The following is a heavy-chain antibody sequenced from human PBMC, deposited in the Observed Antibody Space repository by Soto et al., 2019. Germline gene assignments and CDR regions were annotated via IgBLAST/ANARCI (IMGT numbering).Heavy chain of an antibody. D-gene: IGHD3-10*01. Sequence: EVQLVQSGAEVKKPGESLKISCKGYGYSFTSYWIAWVRQMPGEGLEWMGIIYPGDSEIRYSPSFQDQVTISADNSISTAYLQWSSLKASDSAMYYCARLYGLGSYHFDSWGQGTLVTVYS. CDR2: IYPGDSEI. V-gene: IGHV5-51*03. CDR1: GYSFTSYW. J-gene: IGHJ4*02. CDR3: ARLYGLGSYHFDS.